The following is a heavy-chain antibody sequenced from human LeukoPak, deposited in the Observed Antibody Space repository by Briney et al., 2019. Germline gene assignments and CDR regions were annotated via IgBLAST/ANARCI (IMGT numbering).Heavy chain of an antibody. CDR1: GGTFGSYA. CDR2: IIPIFGTA. V-gene: IGHV1-69*13. J-gene: IGHJ4*02. CDR3: ARGVTLGYYFDY. D-gene: IGHD2-21*02. Sequence: GASVKVSCKASGGTFGSYAISWVRQAPGQGHEWMGGIIPIFGTANYAQKFQGRVTITADEPTSTAYMELSSLRSEDTAVYYCARGVTLGYYFDYWGQGTLVTVSS.